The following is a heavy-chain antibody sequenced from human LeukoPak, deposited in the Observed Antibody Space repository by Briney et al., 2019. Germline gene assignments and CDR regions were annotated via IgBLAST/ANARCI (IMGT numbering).Heavy chain of an antibody. D-gene: IGHD4-23*01. J-gene: IGHJ6*03. CDR1: GGTFSSYA. V-gene: IGHV1-69*05. Sequence: SVKVSCKASGGTFSSYAISWVRQAPGQGLEWMGGIIPIFGTANYAQKFQGRVTITTDETTSTAYMVLSSLRSEDTAVYYCARDQSRGGNLGYYYYYMDVWGKGTTVTVSS. CDR3: ARDQSRGGNLGYYYYYMDV. CDR2: IIPIFGTA.